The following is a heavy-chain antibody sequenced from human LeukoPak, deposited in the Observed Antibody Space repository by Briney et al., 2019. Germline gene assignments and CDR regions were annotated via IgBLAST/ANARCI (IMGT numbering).Heavy chain of an antibody. CDR3: ARNPPPNCSSTSCYTGRAFDI. D-gene: IGHD2-2*02. V-gene: IGHV4-59*08. Sequence: SETLSLTCTVSGGSISSYYWSWIRQPPGKGLEWIGYIYYSGSTNYNPSLKSRVTISVDTSKNQFSLKLSSVTAADTAVYYCARNPPPNCSSTSCYTGRAFDIWGQGTMVTVSS. J-gene: IGHJ3*02. CDR1: GGSISSYY. CDR2: IYYSGST.